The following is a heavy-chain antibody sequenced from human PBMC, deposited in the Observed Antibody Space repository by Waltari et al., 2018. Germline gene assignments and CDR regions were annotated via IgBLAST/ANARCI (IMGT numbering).Heavy chain of an antibody. D-gene: IGHD6-13*01. V-gene: IGHV3-23*03. J-gene: IGHJ4*02. CDR3: AKDVSSSWG. CDR1: GFTFSSYA. CDR2: IYSGGST. Sequence: EVQLLESGGCLVQPGGSLRLSCAASGFTFSSYAMSWVRQAPGKGLEWVSVIYSGGSTYYADSVKGRFTISRDNSKNTLYLQMNSLRAEDTAVYYCAKDVSSSWGWGQGTLVTVSS.